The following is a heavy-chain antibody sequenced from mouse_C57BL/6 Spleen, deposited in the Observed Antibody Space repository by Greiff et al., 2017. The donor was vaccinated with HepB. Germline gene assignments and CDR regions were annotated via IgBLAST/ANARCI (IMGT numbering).Heavy chain of an antibody. CDR3: ARWGYYGNYDAMDY. Sequence: SGAELVKPGASVKISCKASGYAFSSYWMNWVKQRPGKGLEWIGQIYPGDGDTNYNGKFKGKATLTADKSSSTAYMQLSSLTSEDSAVYFCARWGYYGNYDAMDYWGQGTSVTVSS. D-gene: IGHD2-1*01. CDR2: IYPGDGDT. J-gene: IGHJ4*01. CDR1: GYAFSSYW. V-gene: IGHV1-80*01.